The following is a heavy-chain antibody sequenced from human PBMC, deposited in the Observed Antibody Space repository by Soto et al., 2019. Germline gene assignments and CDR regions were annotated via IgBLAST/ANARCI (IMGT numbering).Heavy chain of an antibody. J-gene: IGHJ4*02. CDR3: ARGVGHGSSLDS. D-gene: IGHD6-13*01. Sequence: SETLSLTCTVSGGSISSYYWSWIRQPPGKGLEWIGDMYYSGSTNYNPSLKSRVTLSVDTSKNQFSLKLSSVTAADTAVYYCARGVGHGSSLDSWGQGTLVTVS. CDR1: GGSISSYY. CDR2: MYYSGST. V-gene: IGHV4-59*01.